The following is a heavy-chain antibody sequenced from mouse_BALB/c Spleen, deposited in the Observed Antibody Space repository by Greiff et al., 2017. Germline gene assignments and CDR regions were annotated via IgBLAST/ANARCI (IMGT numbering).Heavy chain of an antibody. V-gene: IGHV1-55*01. Sequence: QVQLKQPGAELVKPGTSVKLSCKASGYNFTSYWINWVKLRPGQGLEWIGDIYPGSGSTNYNEKFKSKATLTVDTSSSTAYMQLSSLASEDSALYYCARLPYDYYAMDDWGQGTSVTVSS. CDR1: GYNFTSYW. D-gene: IGHD2-10*02. CDR2: IYPGSGST. J-gene: IGHJ4*01. CDR3: ARLPYDYYAMDD.